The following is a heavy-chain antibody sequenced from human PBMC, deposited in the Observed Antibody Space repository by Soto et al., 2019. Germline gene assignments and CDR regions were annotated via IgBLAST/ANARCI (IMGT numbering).Heavy chain of an antibody. CDR2: TSWDGGST. CDR1: GFTFDDYT. D-gene: IGHD3-16*01. V-gene: IGHV3-43*01. Sequence: GGSLRLSCAASGFTFDDYTMHWVRQAPGKGLEWVSLTSWDGGSTYYADSVKGRFTISRDNSKNSLYLQMNSLRTEDTALYYCAKEKGFGGVRKGMDVWGQGTTVTVSS. J-gene: IGHJ6*02. CDR3: AKEKGFGGVRKGMDV.